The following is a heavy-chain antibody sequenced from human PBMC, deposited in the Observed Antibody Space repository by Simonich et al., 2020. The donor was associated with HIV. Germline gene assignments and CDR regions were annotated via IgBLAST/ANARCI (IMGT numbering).Heavy chain of an antibody. V-gene: IGHV4-34*01. CDR2: INHSGST. D-gene: IGHD4-17*01. CDR3: ARRHPTTVTTPYFDY. CDR1: GGSFIGYY. Sequence: QVQLQQWGAGLLKPSETLSLTCAVYGGSFIGYYWSWIRQPPGKGLEGIGEINHSGSTNYNPSLKSRVTISVDTSKNQFSLKLSSVTAADTAVYYCARRHPTTVTTPYFDYWGQGTLVTVSS. J-gene: IGHJ4*02.